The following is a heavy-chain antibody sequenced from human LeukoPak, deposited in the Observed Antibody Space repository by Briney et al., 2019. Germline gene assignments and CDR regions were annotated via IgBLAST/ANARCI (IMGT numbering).Heavy chain of an antibody. Sequence: PSETLSLTCAVYGGSFSGYYWSWLRQPPGKGLEWIGEINHSGSTNYNPSLKSRVTISVDTSKNQFSLKLSSVTAADTAVYYCARGRVMVYYYYGMDVWGQGTTVTVSS. D-gene: IGHD3-10*01. CDR1: GGSFSGYY. V-gene: IGHV4-34*01. CDR3: ARGRVMVYYYYGMDV. CDR2: INHSGST. J-gene: IGHJ6*02.